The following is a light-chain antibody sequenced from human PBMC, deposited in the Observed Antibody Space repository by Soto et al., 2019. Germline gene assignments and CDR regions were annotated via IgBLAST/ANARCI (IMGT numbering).Light chain of an antibody. CDR3: QQRSTWPPFS. V-gene: IGKV3D-20*02. CDR2: GAS. CDR1: RDVYINA. J-gene: IGKJ3*01. Sequence: VVLTQSPATLSLSPGEPATLSCRASRDVYINALAWYQQKPGRTPTLLIYGASTRATGIPDRFSATGSGTEFSLTISSVEPEDFAVYYCQQRSTWPPFSFGPGTKVDIK.